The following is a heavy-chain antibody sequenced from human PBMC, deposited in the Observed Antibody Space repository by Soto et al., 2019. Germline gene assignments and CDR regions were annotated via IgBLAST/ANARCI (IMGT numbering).Heavy chain of an antibody. CDR1: EFIFGDDY. Sequence: WGSLRLSSVAAEFIFGDDYLICIRQAPGKGLAWVSYISTTSNTKYYADSVKGRITISRHNSKNSLYLQMNSLSAEDTAVYYCTRDQDFWSGPPGYYYYTDVWGTGTTVTVSS. CDR3: TRDQDFWSGPPGYYYYTDV. CDR2: ISTTSNTK. D-gene: IGHD3-3*01. J-gene: IGHJ6*03. V-gene: IGHV3-11*01.